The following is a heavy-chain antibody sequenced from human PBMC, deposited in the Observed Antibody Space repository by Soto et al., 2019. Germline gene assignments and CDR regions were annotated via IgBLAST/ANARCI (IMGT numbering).Heavy chain of an antibody. D-gene: IGHD6-13*01. CDR3: ARSLAGYSSSWYGDY. CDR1: GFTFSSYG. CDR2: ISYDGSNK. J-gene: IGHJ4*02. V-gene: IGHV3-30*03. Sequence: GGSLRLSCAASGFTFSSYGMHWVRQAPGKGLEWVAVISYDGSNKYYADSVKGRFTISRDNSKNTLYLQMNSLRAEDTAVYYCARSLAGYSSSWYGDYWGQGT.